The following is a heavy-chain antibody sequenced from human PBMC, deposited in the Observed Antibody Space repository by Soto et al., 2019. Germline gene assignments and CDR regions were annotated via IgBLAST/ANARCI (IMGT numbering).Heavy chain of an antibody. CDR3: ASLLWFGERPWDPRVEFDY. V-gene: IGHV3-23*01. CDR2: ISGSGGST. Sequence: PGGSLRLSCAASGFTFSSYAMSWVRQAPGKGLEWVSAISGSGGSTYYADSVKGRFTISRDNSKNTLYLQMNSLRAEDTAVYYCASLLWFGERPWDPRVEFDYWGQGTLVTVSS. CDR1: GFTFSSYA. J-gene: IGHJ4*02. D-gene: IGHD3-10*01.